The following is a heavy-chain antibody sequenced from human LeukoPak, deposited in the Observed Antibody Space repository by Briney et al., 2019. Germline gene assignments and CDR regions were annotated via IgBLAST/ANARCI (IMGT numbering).Heavy chain of an antibody. D-gene: IGHD3-22*01. CDR3: ARPRYDYSGHSYYFDY. CDR2: IYYSGST. J-gene: IGHJ4*02. CDR1: GGSISSTSYY. V-gene: IGHV4-39*01. Sequence: SETLPLTCIVSGGSISSTSYYWGWIRQPPGKGLEWIGSIYYSGSTYYNPSLKSRNTISVDTSKNQFSLKLNSVTAADTAVYYCARPRYDYSGHSYYFDYWGQGTLVTVSS.